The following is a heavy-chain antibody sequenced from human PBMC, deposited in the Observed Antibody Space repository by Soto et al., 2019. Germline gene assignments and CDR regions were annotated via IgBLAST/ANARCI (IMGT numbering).Heavy chain of an antibody. D-gene: IGHD1-1*01. CDR3: ARVERGTATTDVDAFXI. V-gene: IGHV4-61*01. J-gene: IGHJ3*02. Sequence: SETLSLTCAVYGGFVSSGSYYWSWIRQPPGKGLEWIGEMSHSGGTHFNPSLKSRVTISVDTSKNQFSLKMSSVTAADTALYYCARVERGTATTDVDAFXIWGPGTMVTVSS. CDR1: GGFVSSGSYY. CDR2: MSHSGGT.